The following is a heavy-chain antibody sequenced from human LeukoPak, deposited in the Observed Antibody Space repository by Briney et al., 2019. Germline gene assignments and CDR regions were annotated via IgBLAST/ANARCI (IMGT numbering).Heavy chain of an antibody. V-gene: IGHV4-30-2*01. CDR3: ARGPSGQSSSWYYFDY. J-gene: IGHJ4*02. Sequence: SQTLSLTCTVSGGSISSGGYYWSWIRQPPGKGLEWIGYIYHSGSTHYNPSLKSRVTISVDRSKNQFSLKLSSVTAADTAVYYCARGPSGQSSSWYYFDYWGQGTLVTVSS. D-gene: IGHD6-13*01. CDR1: GGSISSGGYY. CDR2: IYHSGST.